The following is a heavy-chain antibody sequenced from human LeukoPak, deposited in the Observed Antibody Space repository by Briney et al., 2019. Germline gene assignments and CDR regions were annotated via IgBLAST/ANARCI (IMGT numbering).Heavy chain of an antibody. CDR2: VSGGGGST. V-gene: IGHV3-23*01. Sequence: GGSLRLSCAAAGFTFSPYAMNWVRQAPGKGLEWVSAVSGGGGSTYYADSVKGRFTISRDNAKNSLYLQMNSLRAEDTALYHCARDFRGSGSYFDYWGQGTLVTVSS. CDR3: ARDFRGSGSYFDY. CDR1: GFTFSPYA. D-gene: IGHD3-10*01. J-gene: IGHJ4*02.